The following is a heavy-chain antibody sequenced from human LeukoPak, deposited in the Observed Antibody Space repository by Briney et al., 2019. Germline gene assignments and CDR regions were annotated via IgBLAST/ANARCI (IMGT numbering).Heavy chain of an antibody. CDR2: ISYDGGNK. Sequence: GGSLRLSCAASGFTFSSYGMHWVRQAPGKGLEWVAVISYDGGNKYYADSVKGRFTISRDNSKNTLYLQMNSLRAEDTAVYYCAKAGGELPDYWGQGTLVTVSS. D-gene: IGHD1-26*01. CDR3: AKAGGELPDY. CDR1: GFTFSSYG. J-gene: IGHJ4*02. V-gene: IGHV3-30*18.